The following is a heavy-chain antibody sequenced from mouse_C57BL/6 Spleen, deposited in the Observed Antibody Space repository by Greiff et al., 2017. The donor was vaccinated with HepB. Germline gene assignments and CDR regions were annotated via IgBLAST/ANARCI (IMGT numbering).Heavy chain of an antibody. J-gene: IGHJ2*01. CDR2: IDPENGDT. D-gene: IGHD1-1*01. CDR1: GFNIKDDY. CDR3: TTKRVTTVVAHFDY. V-gene: IGHV14-4*01. Sequence: EVQLQQSGAELVRPGASVKLSCTASGFNIKDDYMHWVKQRPEQGLEWIGWIDPENGDTEYASKFQGKATITADTSSNTAYLQLSSLTSEDTAVYYCTTKRVTTVVAHFDYWGQGTTLTVSS.